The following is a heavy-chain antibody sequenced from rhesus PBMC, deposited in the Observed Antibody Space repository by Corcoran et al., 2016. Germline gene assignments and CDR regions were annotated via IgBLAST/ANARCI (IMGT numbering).Heavy chain of an antibody. Sequence: QVQLQESGPGLVKPSETLSLTCAVSGGSISDDYYWSWIRQPPGKGLEWIGYIYGSCGGTNYNPSLKNRVPISIDPSKNQFSLKLSSVTAADTAVYYCARLPYYSNYFDYWGQGVLVTVSS. D-gene: IGHD3-9*01. V-gene: IGHV4-106*01. CDR3: ARLPYYSNYFDY. CDR1: GGSISDDYY. CDR2: IYGSCGGT. J-gene: IGHJ4*01.